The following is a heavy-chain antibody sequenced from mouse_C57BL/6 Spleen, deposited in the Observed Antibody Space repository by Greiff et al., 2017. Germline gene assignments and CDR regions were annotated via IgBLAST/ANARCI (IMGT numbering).Heavy chain of an antibody. CDR3: ARGGGSSLWDV. CDR2: IYPGDGDT. V-gene: IGHV1-82*01. D-gene: IGHD1-1*01. CDR1: GYAFSSSW. Sequence: QVQLQQSGPELVKPGASVKISCKASGYAFSSSWMNWVKQRPGTGLEWIGRIYPGDGDTNYNGKFKGKATLTADKSSSTAYMQLSSLTSEDSAVYFCARGGGSSLWDVWGTGTTVTVSS. J-gene: IGHJ1*03.